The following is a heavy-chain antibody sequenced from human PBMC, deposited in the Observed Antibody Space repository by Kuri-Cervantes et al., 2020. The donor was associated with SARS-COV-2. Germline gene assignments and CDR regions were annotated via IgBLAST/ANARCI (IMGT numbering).Heavy chain of an antibody. CDR2: IYSGGSST. CDR1: GFIFRSYA. CDR3: AKDREVHDYGGSFDY. Sequence: LSLTCAASGFIFRSYAMSWVRQAPGKGLEWASVIYSGGSSTYYADSVKGRFTISRDNSKNTLYLQMNSLRAEDTAVYYCAKDREVHDYGGSFDYWGQGTLVTVSS. V-gene: IGHV3-23*03. J-gene: IGHJ4*02. D-gene: IGHD4-17*01.